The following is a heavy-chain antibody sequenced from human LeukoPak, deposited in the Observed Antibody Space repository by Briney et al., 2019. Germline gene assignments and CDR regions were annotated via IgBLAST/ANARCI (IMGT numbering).Heavy chain of an antibody. CDR1: GGSISSYY. V-gene: IGHV4-59*12. CDR2: IYYSGST. J-gene: IGHJ4*02. CDR3: ARASTIFGVVSR. Sequence: SETLSLTCTVSGGSISSYYWSWIRQPPGKGLEWIGYIYYSGSTNYNPSLKSRVTISVDTSKNQFSLKLSSVTAADTAVYYCARASTIFGVVSRWGQGTLVTVSS. D-gene: IGHD3-3*01.